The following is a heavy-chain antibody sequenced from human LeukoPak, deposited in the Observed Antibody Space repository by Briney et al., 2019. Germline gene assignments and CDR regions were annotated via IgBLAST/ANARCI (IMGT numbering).Heavy chain of an antibody. CDR3: ARDVVVEYYFDY. CDR2: INHSGST. J-gene: IGHJ4*02. CDR1: GGSFSGYY. D-gene: IGHD2-15*01. V-gene: IGHV4-34*01. Sequence: SSETLSLTCAVCGGSFSGYYWSWIRQPPGKGLEWIGEINHSGSTNYNPSPKSRVTISVDTSKNQFSLKLSSVTAADTAVYYCARDVVVEYYFDYWGQGTLVTVSS.